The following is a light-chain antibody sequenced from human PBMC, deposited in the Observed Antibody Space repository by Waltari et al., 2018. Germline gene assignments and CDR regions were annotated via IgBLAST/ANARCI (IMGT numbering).Light chain of an antibody. CDR2: WAS. CDR3: QQYYSTPQT. J-gene: IGKJ1*01. CDR1: QSVFYSSNNKNY. Sequence: DIVMTQSPDSLAVSLGERATINCKSSQSVFYSSNNKNYLASYQQKPGQPPKLLIYWASTRESGVPDRFSGSGSGTDVTLTISSLQAEDVAVYYCQQYYSTPQTFGQGTNVEIK. V-gene: IGKV4-1*01.